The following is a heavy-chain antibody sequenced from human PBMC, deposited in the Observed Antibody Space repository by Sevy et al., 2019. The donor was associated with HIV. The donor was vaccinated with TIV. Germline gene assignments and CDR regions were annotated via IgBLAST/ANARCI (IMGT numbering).Heavy chain of an antibody. CDR3: AKSPHYDIVTGSFDP. CDR1: GFTFDDYA. J-gene: IGHJ5*02. CDR2: ISGNSGSI. V-gene: IGHV3-9*01. Sequence: GGSLRLSCAASGFTFDDYAMHWVRQAPGKGLEWVSGISGNSGSIGYADSVKGRFTISRDNAKNSLYLQMNSLRAEDKALFYCAKSPHYDIVTGSFDPWGQGALVTVSS. D-gene: IGHD3-9*01.